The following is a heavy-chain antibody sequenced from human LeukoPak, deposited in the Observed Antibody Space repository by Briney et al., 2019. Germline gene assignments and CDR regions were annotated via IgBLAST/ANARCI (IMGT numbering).Heavy chain of an antibody. J-gene: IGHJ4*02. CDR2: IYTSGST. Sequence: SEILSLTCTGSGGSISSYYWSWIRQPAGKGLELIGRIYTSGSTNYNPSLKSRVTMSVDTSKNQFSLKLSSVTAADTAVYYCARGGAADYYGSGSYYKPFDYWGQGTLVTVSS. V-gene: IGHV4-4*07. CDR1: GGSISSYY. CDR3: ARGGAADYYGSGSYYKPFDY. D-gene: IGHD3-10*01.